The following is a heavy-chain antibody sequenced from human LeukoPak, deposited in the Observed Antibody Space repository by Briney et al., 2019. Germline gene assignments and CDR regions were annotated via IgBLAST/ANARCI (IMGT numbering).Heavy chain of an antibody. V-gene: IGHV3-23*01. CDR1: GFTFSSYA. CDR3: AKFVVVTFDAFDI. Sequence: GSLRLSCSASGFTFSSYALSWVRQAPGEGPEWVSAISGSGGSTYYADSVKGRFTISRDNSKNTLYLQMNSLRAEDTAVYYCAKFVVVTFDAFDIWGQGTMVTVSS. CDR2: ISGSGGST. D-gene: IGHD2-21*02. J-gene: IGHJ3*02.